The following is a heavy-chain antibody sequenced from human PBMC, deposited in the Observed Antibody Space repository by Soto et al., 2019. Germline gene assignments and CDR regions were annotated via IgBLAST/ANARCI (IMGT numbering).Heavy chain of an antibody. V-gene: IGHV4-39*02. CDR2: VSYTGGT. CDR3: AREGPTTRAQKPPEYFQQ. CDR1: GGSISSRSNY. Sequence: QLQLQESGPGLVKPSETLSLTCTVSGGSISSRSNYWGWIRQPPGKGLEWIGSVSYTGGTYYNPSLKSRVGITIDMSKNQYTLVLSLVTAADTAVYYCAREGPTTRAQKPPEYFQQWGQGTLVTVSS. J-gene: IGHJ1*01. D-gene: IGHD1-26*01.